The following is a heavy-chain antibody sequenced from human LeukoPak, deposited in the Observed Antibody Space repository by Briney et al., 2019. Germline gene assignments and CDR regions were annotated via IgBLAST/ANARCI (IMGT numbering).Heavy chain of an antibody. CDR3: ARDPRNYYDSSGV. CDR2: ISSSSSYI. J-gene: IGHJ6*04. V-gene: IGHV3-21*01. Sequence: PGGSLRLSCAASGFTFSSYSMNWVGQAPGKGLEWVSSISSSSSYIYYADSVKGRFTISRDNAKNSLYLQMNSLRAEGTAVYYCARDPRNYYDSSGVWGKGTTVTVSS. CDR1: GFTFSSYS. D-gene: IGHD3-22*01.